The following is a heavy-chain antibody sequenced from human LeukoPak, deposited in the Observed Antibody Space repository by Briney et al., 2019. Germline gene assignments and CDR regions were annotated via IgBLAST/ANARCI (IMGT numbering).Heavy chain of an antibody. CDR1: GASISSYY. J-gene: IGHJ3*02. D-gene: IGHD3-9*01. Sequence: SETQSLTCTVSGASISSYYWSWIRQPAGEGLEWIGRIYTSGSTNYNPSLKSRVTMSVDTSKNQFSLKLISVTAADTAVYYCARALVPYYDILTGYYKHPIDAFDIWGQGTMVTVSS. V-gene: IGHV4-4*07. CDR2: IYTSGST. CDR3: ARALVPYYDILTGYYKHPIDAFDI.